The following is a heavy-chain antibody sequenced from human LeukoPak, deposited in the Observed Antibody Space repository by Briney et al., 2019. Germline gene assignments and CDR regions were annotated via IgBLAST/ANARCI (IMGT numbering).Heavy chain of an antibody. CDR1: GDSVSSNSAA. Sequence: SQTLSLTCAISGDSVSSNSAAWNRIRQSPSRGLEWLGRTYYRSKWYNDYAVSVKSRITINPDTSKNQFSLQLNSVTPEDTAVYCCARNSAAAGYYFDYWGQGTLVTVSS. CDR2: TYYRSKWYN. V-gene: IGHV6-1*01. D-gene: IGHD6-13*01. J-gene: IGHJ4*02. CDR3: ARNSAAAGYYFDY.